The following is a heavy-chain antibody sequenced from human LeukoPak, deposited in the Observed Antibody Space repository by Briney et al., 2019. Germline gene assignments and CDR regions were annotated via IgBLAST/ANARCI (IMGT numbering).Heavy chain of an antibody. V-gene: IGHV4-59*01. J-gene: IGHJ4*02. CDR3: AGAGPYYDILTGYQIDY. CDR2: IYYSGTT. CDR1: GGPISSYY. Sequence: KPSETLSLTCSVSGGPISSYYWSWIRQPPGKGLEWIGYIYYSGTTNYNPSLKSRVTLSVDTSKNQFSLKLSSVTAADTAVYYCAGAGPYYDILTGYQIDYWGQGTLVTVSS. D-gene: IGHD3-9*01.